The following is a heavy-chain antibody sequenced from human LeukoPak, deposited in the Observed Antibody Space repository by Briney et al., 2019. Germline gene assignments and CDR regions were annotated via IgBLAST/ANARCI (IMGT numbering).Heavy chain of an antibody. Sequence: SVKVSCKASGGTFSSYAISWVRQAPGQGLEWMGRIIPIFGTANYAQKFQRRVTITTDESTRTAYMELSSLRSEDTAVYYCARPRIARPSHYCFDYWGQGTLVTVSS. V-gene: IGHV1-69*05. J-gene: IGHJ4*02. CDR3: ARPRIARPSHYCFDY. CDR2: IIPIFGTA. CDR1: GGTFSSYA. D-gene: IGHD3-16*02.